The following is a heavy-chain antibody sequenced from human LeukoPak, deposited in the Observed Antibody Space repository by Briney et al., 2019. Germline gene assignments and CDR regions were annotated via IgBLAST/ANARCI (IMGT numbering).Heavy chain of an antibody. V-gene: IGHV3-21*01. CDR1: GFTFSSSA. Sequence: PGGSLRLSCAASGFTFSSSAMNWVRQAPGKGLEWVSSINNVASHIYYAHSVKGRFTISRDNAKNSLYLQMNSLSDEDTAVYYCARDLRGYSYGVLDYWGQGTLVTVSS. CDR2: INNVASHI. J-gene: IGHJ4*02. D-gene: IGHD5-18*01. CDR3: ARDLRGYSYGVLDY.